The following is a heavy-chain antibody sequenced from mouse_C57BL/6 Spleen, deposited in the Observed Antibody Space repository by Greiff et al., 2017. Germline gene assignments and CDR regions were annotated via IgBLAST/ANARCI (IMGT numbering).Heavy chain of an antibody. CDR2: IHPTSGST. J-gene: IGHJ4*01. CDR1: GYTFTSYW. V-gene: IGHV1-64*01. Sequence: QVQLQQPGAELVKPGASVKLSCKASGYTFTSYWMHWVKQRPGQGLEWIGMIHPTSGSTNYNEKFKSKATRTVEKSSSTAYMQLSRLTSEDSAVYYCVRWGAPAALDYWGQGTSVTVSS. CDR3: VRWGAPAALDY.